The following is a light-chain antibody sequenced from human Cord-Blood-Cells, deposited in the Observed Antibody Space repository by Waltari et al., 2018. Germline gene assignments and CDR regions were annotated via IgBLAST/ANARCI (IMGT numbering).Light chain of an antibody. CDR3: CSYAGSVV. J-gene: IGLJ2*01. CDR1: SRVFGSYNL. CDR2: EGS. V-gene: IGLV2-23*01. Sequence: QSALTPPASVSGLPGQSITLSCTGTSRVFGSYNLVSWYQQHPGKAHKLMIYEGSKLPSGVSNRFPGSKSGNTASLTISGLQAEDEADYYCCSYAGSVVFGGGTKLTVL.